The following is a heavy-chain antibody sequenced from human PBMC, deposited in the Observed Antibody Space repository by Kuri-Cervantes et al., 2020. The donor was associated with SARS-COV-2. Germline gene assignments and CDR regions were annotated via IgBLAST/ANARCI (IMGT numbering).Heavy chain of an antibody. CDR3: ARDVLRFLEWLDYYYYYYGMDV. V-gene: IGHV1-18*04. Sequence: ASVKVSCKASGYTFTSYGISWVRQAPGQGLEWMGWISAYNGNTNYAQKLQGRVTMTTDTSTSTAYMELRSLRSDDTAVYYCARDVLRFLEWLDYYYYYYGMDVWGQGTTVTVSS. J-gene: IGHJ6*02. D-gene: IGHD3-3*01. CDR1: GYTFTSYG. CDR2: ISAYNGNT.